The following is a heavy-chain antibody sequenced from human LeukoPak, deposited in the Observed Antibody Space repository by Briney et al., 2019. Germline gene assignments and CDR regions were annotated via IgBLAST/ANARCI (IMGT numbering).Heavy chain of an antibody. V-gene: IGHV3-23*01. CDR2: ISGSGGST. CDR3: ARDPSSGWYLKGWFDP. Sequence: GGTLRLSCAASGFTFSSYGMSWVRQAPGKGLEWVSAISGSGGSTYYADSVKGRFTISRDNAKNSLYLQMNSLRAEDTAVYYCARDPSSGWYLKGWFDPWGQGTLVSVSS. CDR1: GFTFSSYG. J-gene: IGHJ5*02. D-gene: IGHD6-19*01.